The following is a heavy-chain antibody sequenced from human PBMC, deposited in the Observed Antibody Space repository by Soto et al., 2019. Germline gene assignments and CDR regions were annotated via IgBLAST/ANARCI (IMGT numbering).Heavy chain of an antibody. CDR1: GFTFSSYA. Sequence: QVQLVESGGGVVQPGRSLRLSCAASGFTFSSYAMHWVRQAPGKGLEWVAVISYDGSNKYYADSVKGRFTISRDNSKNTLYLQMNSLRAEDTAVYYCARAGEQGLPRGGGFDYWGQGTLVTVSS. CDR3: ARAGEQGLPRGGGFDY. V-gene: IGHV3-30-3*01. J-gene: IGHJ4*02. D-gene: IGHD6-19*01. CDR2: ISYDGSNK.